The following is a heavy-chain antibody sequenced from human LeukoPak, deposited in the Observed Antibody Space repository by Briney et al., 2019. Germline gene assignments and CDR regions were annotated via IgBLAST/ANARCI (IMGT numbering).Heavy chain of an antibody. CDR3: ARDLWYYDSSGYYAEYFDY. V-gene: IGHV1-18*01. D-gene: IGHD3-22*01. CDR2: MSAYNGNT. CDR1: GYTFTGYG. Sequence: ASVKVSCKASGYTFTGYGISWVRQAPGQGLEWMGWMSAYNGNTNYAQKLQGRVTMTTDTSTSTAYMELRSLRSDDTAVYYCARDLWYYDSSGYYAEYFDYWGQGTLVTVSS. J-gene: IGHJ4*02.